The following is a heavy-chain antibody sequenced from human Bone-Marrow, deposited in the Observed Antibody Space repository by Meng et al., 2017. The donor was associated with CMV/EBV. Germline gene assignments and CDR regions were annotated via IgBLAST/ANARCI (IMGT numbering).Heavy chain of an antibody. CDR2: ISSSSSYI. Sequence: GGSLRLSCAASGFTFSSYSMNWVRQAPGKGLEWVSSISSSSSYIYYADSVKGRFTISRDNAKNSLYLQMNSLRAEDTAVYYCASETAGTYYFDYWGRGTLVTVSS. D-gene: IGHD6-13*01. V-gene: IGHV3-21*01. J-gene: IGHJ4*02. CDR1: GFTFSSYS. CDR3: ASETAGTYYFDY.